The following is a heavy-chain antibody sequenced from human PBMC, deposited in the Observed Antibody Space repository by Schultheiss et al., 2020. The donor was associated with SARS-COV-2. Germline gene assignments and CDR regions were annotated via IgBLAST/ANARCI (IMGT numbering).Heavy chain of an antibody. Sequence: GGSLRLSCAASGFTFSDYYMSWIRQAPGKGLEWVSAISGSGGSTYYADSVKGRFTISRDNSKNTLYLQMNSLRAEDTAVYYCATDSGSYFSRYGMDVWGQGTTVTVSS. V-gene: IGHV3-23*01. J-gene: IGHJ6*02. CDR2: ISGSGGST. CDR3: ATDSGSYFSRYGMDV. D-gene: IGHD1-26*01. CDR1: GFTFSDYY.